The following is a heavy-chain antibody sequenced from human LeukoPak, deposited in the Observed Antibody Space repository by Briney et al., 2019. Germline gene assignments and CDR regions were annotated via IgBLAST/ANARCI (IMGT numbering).Heavy chain of an antibody. CDR2: IYSGGST. CDR1: GFTVSSNY. CDR3: ARVGGGYDFGY. Sequence: GGSLRLSCAASGFTVSSNYMSWVRQAPGKGLEWVPVIYSGGSTYYADSVKGRFTVSRDNSKNTLYLQMNSLRAEDTAVYYCARVGGGYDFGYWGQGTLVTVSS. J-gene: IGHJ4*02. D-gene: IGHD5-12*01. V-gene: IGHV3-53*01.